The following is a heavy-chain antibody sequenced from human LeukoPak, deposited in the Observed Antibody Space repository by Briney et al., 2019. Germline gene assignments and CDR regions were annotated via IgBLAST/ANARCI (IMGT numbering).Heavy chain of an antibody. D-gene: IGHD3-9*01. CDR3: AKDQRGDILTGSPFDY. CDR2: ISYDGNNN. V-gene: IGHV3-30*18. CDR1: GFTFSRYG. J-gene: IGHJ4*02. Sequence: GGSLRLSCAASGFTFSRYGMHWVRQAPGRGLEWVALISYDGNNNYYADSVKGRFTISRDNSKNTLYLQMNSLRAGDTAVYFCAKDQRGDILTGSPFDYWGQGTLVTVSS.